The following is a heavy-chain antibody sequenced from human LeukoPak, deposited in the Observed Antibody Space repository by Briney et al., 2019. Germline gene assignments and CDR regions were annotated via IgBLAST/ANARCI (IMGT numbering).Heavy chain of an antibody. V-gene: IGHV4-39*07. CDR3: ARGINVASAFDI. CDR2: INHSGST. Sequence: PSETLSLTCTVSGGSISSSSYYWGWIRQPPGKGLEWIGEINHSGSTNYNPSLKSRVTISVDTSKNQFSLKLSSVTAADTAVYYCARGINVASAFDIWGQGTMVTVSS. D-gene: IGHD3-3*02. J-gene: IGHJ3*02. CDR1: GGSISSSSYY.